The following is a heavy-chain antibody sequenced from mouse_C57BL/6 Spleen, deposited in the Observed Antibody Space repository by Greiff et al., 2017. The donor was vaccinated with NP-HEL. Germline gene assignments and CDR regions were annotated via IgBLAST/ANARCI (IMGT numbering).Heavy chain of an antibody. J-gene: IGHJ4*01. D-gene: IGHD1-1*01. V-gene: IGHV7-3*01. CDR3: ARYGYGSSYDYAMDY. CDR1: GFTFTDYY. Sequence: EVQVVESGGGLVQPGGSLSLSCAASGFTFTDYYMSWVRQPPGKALEWLGFIRNKANGYTTEYSASVKGRFTISRDNSQSILYLQMNALRAEDSATYYCARYGYGSSYDYAMDYWGQGTSVTVSS. CDR2: IRNKANGYTT.